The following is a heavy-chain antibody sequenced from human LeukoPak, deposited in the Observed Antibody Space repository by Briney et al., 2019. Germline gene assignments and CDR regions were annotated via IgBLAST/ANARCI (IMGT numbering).Heavy chain of an antibody. D-gene: IGHD3-9*01. CDR2: ISAYNGNT. Sequence: APVKVSRKASGYTFTSYGISWVRQAPGQGLEWMGWISAYNGNTNYAQKLQGRVTMTTDTSTSTAYMELRSLRSDDTAVYYCARATPGYSSPGYYYYMDVWGKGTTVTVSS. V-gene: IGHV1-18*01. CDR1: GYTFTSYG. CDR3: ARATPGYSSPGYYYYMDV. J-gene: IGHJ6*03.